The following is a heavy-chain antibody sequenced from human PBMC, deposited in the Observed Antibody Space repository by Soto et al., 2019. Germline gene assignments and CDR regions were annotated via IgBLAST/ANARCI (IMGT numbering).Heavy chain of an antibody. Sequence: TSETLSLTCTVSGGSIASSLYYWGWVRQSPGKGLEWIESIYYSGSTHYNPSLKSRVTVSVDTSKNQFSLKLTSVTAADTAVYFCVSHRNYIVVSGPFFDYWSQGTLVX. D-gene: IGHD6-19*01. CDR3: VSHRNYIVVSGPFFDY. V-gene: IGHV4-39*01. CDR2: IYYSGST. J-gene: IGHJ4*02. CDR1: GGSIASSLYY.